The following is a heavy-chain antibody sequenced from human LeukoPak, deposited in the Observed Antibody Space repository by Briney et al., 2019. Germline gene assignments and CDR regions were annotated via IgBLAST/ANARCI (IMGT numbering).Heavy chain of an antibody. Sequence: SETLSLTCTVSGYSISSGYYWGWIRQPPGKGLEWIGSIYHSGSTYYNPSLKSRVTISVDTSKNQFSLKLSSVTAADTAVYYCARDRKRNYDSSGYYYETDAFDIWGQGTMVTVSS. J-gene: IGHJ3*02. D-gene: IGHD3-22*01. V-gene: IGHV4-38-2*02. CDR3: ARDRKRNYDSSGYYYETDAFDI. CDR2: IYHSGST. CDR1: GYSISSGYY.